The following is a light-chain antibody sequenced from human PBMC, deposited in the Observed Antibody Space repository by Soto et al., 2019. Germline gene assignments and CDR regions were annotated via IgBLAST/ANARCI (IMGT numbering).Light chain of an antibody. Sequence: QSVLTQPASVSGSPGQSITISCTGTNSDVGDYNYVSWYQQHPGKAPKLMIYEVSNRPSGVSNRFSGSKSGNTASLTISGLQAEDEAGYYCSSYTYSSTLVVFGGGTKVTVL. V-gene: IGLV2-14*01. J-gene: IGLJ2*01. CDR3: SSYTYSSTLVV. CDR1: NSDVGDYNY. CDR2: EVS.